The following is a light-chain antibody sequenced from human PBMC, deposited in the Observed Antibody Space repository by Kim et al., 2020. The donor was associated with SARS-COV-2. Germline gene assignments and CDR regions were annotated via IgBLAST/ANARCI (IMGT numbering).Light chain of an antibody. V-gene: IGLV3-19*01. CDR2: GKN. CDR1: SLRSYY. Sequence: VAWGQTVRITCQGDSLRSYYETWYQQKPGQAPILVIYGKNNRPSGIPDRFSGSSSGNTASLTITGTQAGDEADYYCNSRDSNNNVLFGGGTQLTVL. J-gene: IGLJ2*01. CDR3: NSRDSNNNVL.